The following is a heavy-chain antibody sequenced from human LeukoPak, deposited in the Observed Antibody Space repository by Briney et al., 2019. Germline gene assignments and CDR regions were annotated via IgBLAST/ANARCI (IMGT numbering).Heavy chain of an antibody. D-gene: IGHD1-7*01. CDR3: ARGNWNYPFDY. V-gene: IGHV3-53*01. CDR1: GFTVSSNY. J-gene: IGHJ4*02. Sequence: GGSLRLSCAASGFTVSSNYMSWVRQAPGKGLEWASVIYSSDSTYYADSVKGRFTISRDNSKNTLYLQMNSLRAEDTAVYYCARGNWNYPFDYWGQGTLVTASS. CDR2: IYSSDST.